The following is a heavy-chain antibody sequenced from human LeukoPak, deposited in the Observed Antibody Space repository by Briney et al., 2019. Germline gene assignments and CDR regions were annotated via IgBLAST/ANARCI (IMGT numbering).Heavy chain of an antibody. CDR1: GGSIISYY. V-gene: IGHV4-59*12. CDR2: IYYSGTT. Sequence: PSETLSLTCTVSGGSIISYYWSWIRQPPGKGLEWIGYIYYSGTTNYNPSLKSRVTISVDTSKNQFSLKLSSVTAADTAVYYCARGSRGVITIPDYWGQGTLVTVSS. J-gene: IGHJ4*02. CDR3: ARGSRGVITIPDY. D-gene: IGHD3-10*01.